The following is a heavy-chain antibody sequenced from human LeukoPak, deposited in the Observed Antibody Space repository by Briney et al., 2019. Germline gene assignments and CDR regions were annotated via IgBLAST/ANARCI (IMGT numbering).Heavy chain of an antibody. CDR2: ITHNGST. V-gene: IGHV4-34*01. J-gene: IGHJ1*01. CDR3: ARGFCRGESCSPAEYFQH. CDR1: GESLNDYY. D-gene: IGHD2-15*01. Sequence: NPSETLSLTCGVHGESLNDYYWTWIRQSPGKGLEWIGEITHNGSTTFNPSLKSRLTISVDTSKNQFSLKLTSVTAADASVYFCARGFCRGESCSPAEYFQHWGQGTLVTVSS.